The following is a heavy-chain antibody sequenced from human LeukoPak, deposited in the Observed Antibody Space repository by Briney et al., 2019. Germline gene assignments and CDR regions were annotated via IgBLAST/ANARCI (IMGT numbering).Heavy chain of an antibody. D-gene: IGHD3-3*01. CDR1: GGSFSGYY. CDR2: INHSGST. V-gene: IGHV4-34*01. CDR3: ASERFLEWSDSYDAFDI. J-gene: IGHJ3*02. Sequence: PSETLSLTCAVYGGSFSGYYWSWIRQPPGKGLEWIGEINHSGSTNYNPSLESRVTISVDTSKNQFSLKLSSVTAADTAVYYCASERFLEWSDSYDAFDIWGQGTMVTVSS.